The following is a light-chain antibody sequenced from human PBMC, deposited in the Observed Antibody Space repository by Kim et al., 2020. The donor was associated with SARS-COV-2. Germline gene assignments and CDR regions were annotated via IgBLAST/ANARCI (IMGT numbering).Light chain of an antibody. V-gene: IGLV2-23*02. J-gene: IGLJ3*02. CDR2: DVR. Sequence: GESIPLSFTGPNSGIGAYNLVSWYQQHPGKAPKLIIYDVRRRPSGISDRISGSKSANQAALTISGLQTEGEAVYHCCSYVGSGTWVFGGGTQLTVL. CDR1: NSGIGAYNL. CDR3: CSYVGSGTWV.